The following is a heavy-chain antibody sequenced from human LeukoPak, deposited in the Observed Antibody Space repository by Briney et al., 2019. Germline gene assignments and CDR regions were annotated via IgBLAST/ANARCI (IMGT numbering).Heavy chain of an antibody. CDR2: IYYSGST. D-gene: IGHD2-2*01. Sequence: SETLSLTCTVSGASINSITYYWGWIRQPPGKGLEWIGSIYYSGSTYYTTSLKSRVTISIDTSKNQLSLKLTSVTAADTAVYYCARYHSTWGLNYWGQGTLVTVSS. CDR3: ARYHSTWGLNY. V-gene: IGHV4-39*01. CDR1: GASINSITYY. J-gene: IGHJ4*02.